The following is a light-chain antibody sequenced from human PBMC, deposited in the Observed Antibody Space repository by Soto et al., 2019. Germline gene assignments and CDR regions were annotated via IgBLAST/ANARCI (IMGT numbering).Light chain of an antibody. Sequence: QSALTQPASVSGSPGQSITISCTGTSSDVGGYNYVSWYQHHPGKAPKLVICEVSNRPPGVSNRFSGSKSANTASLTISGLQAEDEADYYCSSYTSISTWVFGGGTQLTVL. J-gene: IGLJ3*02. CDR1: SSDVGGYNY. V-gene: IGLV2-14*01. CDR3: SSYTSISTWV. CDR2: EVS.